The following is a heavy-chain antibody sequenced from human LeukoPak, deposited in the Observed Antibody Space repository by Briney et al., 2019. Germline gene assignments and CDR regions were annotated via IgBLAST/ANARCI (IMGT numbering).Heavy chain of an antibody. CDR3: ARARAMDSSGYYYDY. V-gene: IGHV3-33*01. D-gene: IGHD3-22*01. CDR1: GFTFSSHG. J-gene: IGHJ4*02. CDR2: IWYDGSTK. Sequence: GGSLRLSCAASGFTFSSHGMHWVRQAPGKGLEWVAVIWYDGSTKYYADSVKSRFTISRDNSKNTLSLQMNSLRAEDTAVYYCARARAMDSSGYYYDYWGQGTLVTVSS.